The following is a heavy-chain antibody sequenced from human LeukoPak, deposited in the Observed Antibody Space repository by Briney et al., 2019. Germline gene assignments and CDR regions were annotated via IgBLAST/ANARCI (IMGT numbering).Heavy chain of an antibody. J-gene: IGHJ2*01. CDR2: IYPGDSDT. D-gene: IGHD5-18*01. CDR3: ARHAGDTAMVGYFDL. Sequence: GESLKISCKGSGYSFPSYWIAWVRQMPGKGLEWMGIIYPGDSDTRYSPSFQGQVAISADKSISTAYLQWSSLKASDTAMYYCARHAGDTAMVGYFDLWGRGTLVTVSS. V-gene: IGHV5-51*01. CDR1: GYSFPSYW.